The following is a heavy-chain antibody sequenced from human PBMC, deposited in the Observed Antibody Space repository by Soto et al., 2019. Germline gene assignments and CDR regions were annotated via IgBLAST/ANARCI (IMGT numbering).Heavy chain of an antibody. CDR3: ASMGRSTRRNYYYYGMDV. Sequence: PSETLSLTCTVSGGSISYYYWSWIRQPAGKGLEWIGRIYTSGSTNYNPSLKSRVTMSVDTSKNQFSLNLSSVTAADTAVYYCASMGRSTRRNYYYYGMDVWGQGTTVTVSS. CDR1: GGSISYYY. J-gene: IGHJ6*02. V-gene: IGHV4-4*07. D-gene: IGHD2-2*01. CDR2: IYTSGST.